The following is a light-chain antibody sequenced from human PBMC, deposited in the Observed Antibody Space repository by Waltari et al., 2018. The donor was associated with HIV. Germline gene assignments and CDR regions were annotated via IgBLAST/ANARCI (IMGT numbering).Light chain of an antibody. J-gene: IGLJ2*01. CDR2: AGN. CDR3: QSHDDVVGSRE. Sequence: QSALTQPPSVSGAPGQTVTISCTGTTSNIGADYDVHWYQQFPGGAPRLLISAGNKRPSGDPHRFSVSKSGNSASLTITGLQADDEAEYYCQSHDDVVGSREFGGG. CDR1: TSNIGADYD. V-gene: IGLV1-40*01.